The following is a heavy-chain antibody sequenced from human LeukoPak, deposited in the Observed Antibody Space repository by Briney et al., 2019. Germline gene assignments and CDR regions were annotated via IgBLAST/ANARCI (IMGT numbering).Heavy chain of an antibody. CDR1: GFTFSSYG. Sequence: GSLRLSCAASGFTFSSYGMQWVRQPPGKGLEWIGSIYYSGSTYYNPSLKSRVTISVDTSKNQFSLKLSSVTAADTAVYYCARQGTGIQPSNWGQGTLVTVSS. CDR3: ARQGTGIQPSN. D-gene: IGHD5-18*01. J-gene: IGHJ4*02. V-gene: IGHV4-39*01. CDR2: IYYSGST.